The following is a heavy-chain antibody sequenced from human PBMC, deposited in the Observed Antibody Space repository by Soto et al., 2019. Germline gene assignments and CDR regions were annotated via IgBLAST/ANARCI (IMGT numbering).Heavy chain of an antibody. V-gene: IGHV1-18*01. Sequence: SVKVACKASGYTVTSYGISGVRQAPGQGLEWMGWISAYNGNTNYAQKLQGRVTMTTDTSTSTAYMELRSLRSDDTAVYYCARSSTGATFDYWGQGTLVTVSS. CDR3: ARSSTGATFDY. J-gene: IGHJ4*02. CDR1: GYTVTSYG. D-gene: IGHD7-27*01. CDR2: ISAYNGNT.